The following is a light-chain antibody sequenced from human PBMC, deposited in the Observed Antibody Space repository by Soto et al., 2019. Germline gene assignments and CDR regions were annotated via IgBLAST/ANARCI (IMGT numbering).Light chain of an antibody. CDR1: SSNIGATSD. V-gene: IGLV1-40*01. CDR2: GND. CDR3: QSYDTSLSGGV. J-gene: IGLJ3*02. Sequence: QLVLTQPPSVSGAPGQRVTISCTGSSSNIGATSDVHWYQHLPGTAPTLLIFGNDNRPSGVPDRFSGSKSGTSASLAITGLQAEDEAEYFCQSYDTSLSGGVFGGGTKLTVL.